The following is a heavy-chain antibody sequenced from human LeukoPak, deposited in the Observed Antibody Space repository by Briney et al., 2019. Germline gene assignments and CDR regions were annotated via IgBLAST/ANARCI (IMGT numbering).Heavy chain of an antibody. Sequence: PGGSLRLSCAASGFTLSNAWMSWVRQAPGKGLEWVGRIKSKTDGGTTDYAAPVKGRFTISRDDSKNTLYLQMNSLKTEDTAVYYCTTDLEVGATSLPFDYWGQGTLVTVSS. CDR2: IKSKTDGGTT. J-gene: IGHJ4*02. CDR3: TTDLEVGATSLPFDY. V-gene: IGHV3-15*01. CDR1: GFTLSNAW. D-gene: IGHD1-26*01.